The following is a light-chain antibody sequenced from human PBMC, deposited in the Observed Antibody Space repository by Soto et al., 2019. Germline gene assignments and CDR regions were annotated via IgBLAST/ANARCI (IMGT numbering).Light chain of an antibody. CDR1: NVGRHE. CDR2: TTS. CDR3: ATWDDSLRGVV. V-gene: IGLV1-44*01. J-gene: IGLJ2*01. Sequence: QSVVTQPHSVSGTPGQGVIISCSNVGRHEVSWYQQVPGMAPKLLIHTTSQRPSGVPDRFSASKSGTSASLAIRGLQSDDEADYYCATWDDSLRGVVFGGGTKVTVL.